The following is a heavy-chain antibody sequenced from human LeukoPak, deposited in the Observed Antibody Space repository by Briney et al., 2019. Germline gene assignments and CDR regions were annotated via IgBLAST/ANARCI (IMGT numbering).Heavy chain of an antibody. CDR3: AKGVVRGVIRNWFDP. J-gene: IGHJ5*02. CDR2: ISYDGSNK. D-gene: IGHD3-10*01. CDR1: GFTFSSYG. V-gene: IGHV3-30*18. Sequence: GRSLRLSCAASGFTFSSYGMHWVRQAPGKGLEWVAVISYDGSNKYYADSVKGRFTISRDSSKNTLYLQMNSLRDEDTAVYYCAKGVVRGVIRNWFDPWGQGTLVTVSS.